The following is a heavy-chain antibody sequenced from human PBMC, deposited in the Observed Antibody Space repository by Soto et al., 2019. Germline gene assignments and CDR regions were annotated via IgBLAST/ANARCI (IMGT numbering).Heavy chain of an antibody. V-gene: IGHV4-39*01. CDR1: GASITSTTYF. CDR3: AKNLPRTGHFDY. CDR2: IYYSGRT. Sequence: PSETLSLTCTLSGASITSTTYFWAWIRQPPGKGLEWVGSIYYSGRTYYNPSLRSRVTISVDRSKNQFSLTMSSVTAADTAVYYCAKNLPRTGHFDYWGQGTSVTVSS. J-gene: IGHJ4*02.